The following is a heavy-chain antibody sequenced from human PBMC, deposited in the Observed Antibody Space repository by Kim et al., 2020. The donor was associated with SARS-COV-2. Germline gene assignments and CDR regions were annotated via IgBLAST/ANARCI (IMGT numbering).Heavy chain of an antibody. CDR3: ARAYDSSGYYSKYYFDY. CDR2: IYYSGST. Sequence: SETLSLTCTVSGGSISSGDYYWSWIRQPPGKGLEWIGYIYYSGSTYYNPSLKSRVTISVDTSKNQFSLKLSSVTAADTAVYYCARAYDSSGYYSKYYFDYWGQGTLVTVSS. V-gene: IGHV4-30-4*01. CDR1: GGSISSGDYY. J-gene: IGHJ4*02. D-gene: IGHD3-22*01.